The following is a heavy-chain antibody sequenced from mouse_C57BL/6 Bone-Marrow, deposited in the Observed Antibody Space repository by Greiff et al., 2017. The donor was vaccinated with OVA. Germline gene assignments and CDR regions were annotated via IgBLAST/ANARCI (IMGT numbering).Heavy chain of an antibody. CDR2: IYPGDGDT. D-gene: IGHD4-1*02. CDR3: ASSPTGTDYFDY. V-gene: IGHV1-82*01. J-gene: IGHJ2*01. CDR1: GYAFSSSW. Sequence: VQLQQSGPELVKPGASVKISCKASGYAFSSSWMNWVKQRPGKGIEWIGRIYPGDGDTNYNGKFKGKATLTADKSSSTAYMQLSSLTSEDSAVYFCASSPTGTDYFDYWGQGTTLTVSS.